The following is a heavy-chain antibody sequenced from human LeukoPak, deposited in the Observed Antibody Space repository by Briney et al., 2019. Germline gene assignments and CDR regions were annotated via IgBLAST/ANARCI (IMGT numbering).Heavy chain of an antibody. V-gene: IGHV1-18*01. Sequence: ASLKVSCKASGYTFTSHGICWVRQAPGQGLEWMGWISGYNGITNYAQKVQGRVTMTTDTSTSTAYMELRSLRSDDTAVYYCARDGSTAKEYYFDYWGQGTLVTVSS. J-gene: IGHJ4*02. CDR1: GYTFTSHG. D-gene: IGHD2-2*01. CDR3: ARDGSTAKEYYFDY. CDR2: ISGYNGIT.